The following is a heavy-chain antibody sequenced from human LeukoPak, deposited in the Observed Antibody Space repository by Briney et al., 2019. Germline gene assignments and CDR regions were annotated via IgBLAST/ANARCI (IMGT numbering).Heavy chain of an antibody. J-gene: IGHJ4*02. D-gene: IGHD2-2*01. CDR3: ARLRRYCSSTSCYGYFDY. V-gene: IGHV5-51*01. Sequence: GESLKIPCKGSGYSFTSYWIGWVRQLPGKGLEGMGIIYPGDSDTRYSPSFQGQVTISADKSISTAYLQRSSLKASDTAMYYCARLRRYCSSTSCYGYFDYWGQGTLVTVSS. CDR2: IYPGDSDT. CDR1: GYSFTSYW.